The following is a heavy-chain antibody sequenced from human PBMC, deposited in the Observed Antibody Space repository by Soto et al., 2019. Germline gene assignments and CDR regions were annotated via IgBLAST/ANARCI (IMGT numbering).Heavy chain of an antibody. V-gene: IGHV3-20*04. D-gene: IGHD1-26*01. Sequence: EVQLVESGGGVVRPGGSLRLSCAASGFTFDDYGLSWVRQAPGKGLEWVSGINWNGGSTRYADSVKGLFTISRDNAKNSLYLQMNSLRAEDTALYYCASGIVGATTYGMDVWCQGTTVTVSS. CDR1: GFTFDDYG. CDR3: ASGIVGATTYGMDV. J-gene: IGHJ6*02. CDR2: INWNGGST.